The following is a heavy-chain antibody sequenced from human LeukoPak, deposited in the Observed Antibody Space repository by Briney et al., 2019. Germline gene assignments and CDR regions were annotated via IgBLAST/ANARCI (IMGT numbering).Heavy chain of an antibody. CDR3: ARDGYKGLWGSLDY. CDR2: ISYDGSNK. V-gene: IGHV3-30-3*01. D-gene: IGHD3-16*01. CDR1: GFTFSSYA. Sequence: GGSLRLSCAASGFTFSSYAMHWVRQAPGKGLEWVAVISYDGSNKYYADSVKGRFTISRDNSKNTLYLQMNSLRAEDTAVYYCARDGYKGLWGSLDYWGQGTLVTVSS. J-gene: IGHJ4*02.